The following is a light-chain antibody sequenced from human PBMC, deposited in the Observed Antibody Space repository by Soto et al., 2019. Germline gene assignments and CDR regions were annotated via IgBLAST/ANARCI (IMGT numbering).Light chain of an antibody. CDR1: QSVSSTY. CDR2: GAS. CDR3: QQYGGSRWS. J-gene: IGKJ1*01. V-gene: IGKV3-20*01. Sequence: EIVLTQSPGTLSLSPGERATLSCRASQSVSSTYLAWYQQKPGQAPRLLIYGASNRATGIPDRFSGSGSGTDFTLTISRLEAEEFAVYYCQQYGGSRWSFGQGTRVDI.